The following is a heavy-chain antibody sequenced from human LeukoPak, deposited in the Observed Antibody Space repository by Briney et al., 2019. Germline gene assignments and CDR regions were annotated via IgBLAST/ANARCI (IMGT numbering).Heavy chain of an antibody. D-gene: IGHD4-17*01. CDR3: ARESTELDYADAFDI. J-gene: IGHJ3*02. CDR1: GFTFSSYA. Sequence: GGSLRLSCAASGFTFSSYAMSWVRQAPGKGLEWVAVIWYDGSNKYYADSVKGRFTISRDNSKNTLYLQMNSLRAEDTAVYYCARESTELDYADAFDIWGQGTMVTVSS. CDR2: IWYDGSNK. V-gene: IGHV3-33*08.